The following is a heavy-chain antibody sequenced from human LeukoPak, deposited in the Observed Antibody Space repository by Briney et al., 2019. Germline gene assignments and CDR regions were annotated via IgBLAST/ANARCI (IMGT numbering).Heavy chain of an antibody. Sequence: PGGSLRLSCAASEFTFSSYAMHWVRQAPGKGLEWVAVIPYDGSNIYYADPVKGRFTISRDNSKNTLYLQMNSLGAEDTAVYCCARGLDPHRLSMDVWGQGTTVTVSS. CDR2: IPYDGSNI. D-gene: IGHD3/OR15-3a*01. CDR1: EFTFSSYA. V-gene: IGHV3-30-3*01. CDR3: ARGLDPHRLSMDV. J-gene: IGHJ6*02.